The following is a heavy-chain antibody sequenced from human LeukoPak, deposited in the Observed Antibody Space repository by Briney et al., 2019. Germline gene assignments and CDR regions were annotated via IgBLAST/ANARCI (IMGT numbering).Heavy chain of an antibody. D-gene: IGHD3-10*01. Sequence: PSQTLSLTCTVSGGSISSGSYYWSWIRQPAGKGLEWIGRIHTSGSTNYNPSLKSRVTISVDTSKNQFSLRLNSVTAADTAVYYCARGRITMVRGVINLDAFDIWGQGTMVTVSS. J-gene: IGHJ3*02. CDR1: GGSISSGSYY. CDR3: ARGRITMVRGVINLDAFDI. V-gene: IGHV4-61*02. CDR2: IHTSGST.